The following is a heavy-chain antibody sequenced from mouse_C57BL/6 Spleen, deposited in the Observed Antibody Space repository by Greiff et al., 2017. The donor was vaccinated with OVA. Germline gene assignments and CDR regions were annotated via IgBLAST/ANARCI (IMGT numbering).Heavy chain of an antibody. Sequence: EVQLVESGGGLVKPGGSLKLSCAASGFTFSDYGMHWVRQAPEKGLEWVAYISSGSSTIYYADTVKGRFTISRDNAKNTLFLQMTSLRSEDTAMYYCARSPTVVFDDWGQGTTLTVSS. J-gene: IGHJ2*01. CDR3: ARSPTVVFDD. CDR2: ISSGSSTI. CDR1: GFTFSDYG. V-gene: IGHV5-17*01. D-gene: IGHD1-1*01.